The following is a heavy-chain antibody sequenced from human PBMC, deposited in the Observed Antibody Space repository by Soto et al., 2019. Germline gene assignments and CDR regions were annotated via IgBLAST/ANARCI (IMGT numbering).Heavy chain of an antibody. Sequence: KPSETLSLTCTVSGGSISSSSYYWGWIRQPPGKGLEWIGSIYYSGSTYYNPSLKSRVTISVDTSKNQFSLKLSSVTAADTAVYYCARRRVAGTIGAFDIWGQGTMVTVSS. CDR3: ARRRVAGTIGAFDI. J-gene: IGHJ3*02. CDR2: IYYSGST. V-gene: IGHV4-39*01. D-gene: IGHD6-19*01. CDR1: GGSISSSSYY.